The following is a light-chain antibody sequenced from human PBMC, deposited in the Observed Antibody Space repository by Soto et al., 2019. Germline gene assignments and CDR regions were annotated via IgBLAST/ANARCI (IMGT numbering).Light chain of an antibody. J-gene: IGKJ5*01. V-gene: IGKV3-20*01. CDR1: QSVRSER. CDR2: DAS. CDR3: QQYGSSPIT. Sequence: EIVLTQSPDTLSLSPGERATLSCRASQSVRSERLAWYQQKRGQAPTLLIFDASSRASGTPERFSGSGSGTDFTLTISSLEPEDFAVYYCQQYGSSPITFGQGTRLEIK.